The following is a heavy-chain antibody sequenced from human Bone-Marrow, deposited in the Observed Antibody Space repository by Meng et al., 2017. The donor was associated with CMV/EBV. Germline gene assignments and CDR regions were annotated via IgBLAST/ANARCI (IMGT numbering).Heavy chain of an antibody. J-gene: IGHJ4*02. D-gene: IGHD1-26*01. CDR3: ARGEDGGSYYYFGVIRYYFDY. CDR2: ISGSGGST. V-gene: IGHV3-23*01. Sequence: GESLKISCAASGFTFSSYAMSWVRQAPGKGLEWVSAISGSGGSTYYADSVKGRFTISRDNSKNTLYLQMNSLRAEDTAVYYCARGEDGGSYYYFGVIRYYFDYWGQGTLFTVSS. CDR1: GFTFSSYA.